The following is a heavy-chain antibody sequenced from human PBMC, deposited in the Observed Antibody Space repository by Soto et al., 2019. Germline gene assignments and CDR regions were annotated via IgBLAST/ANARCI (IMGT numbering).Heavy chain of an antibody. CDR3: ARLTLSNYGARWFDP. CDR2: IYYSGST. V-gene: IGHV4-31*03. Sequence: SETLSLTCTVSGDSISSGGYYWSWIRQHPGKGLEWIGYIYYSGSTYYNPSLKSRVTMSLDTSDNQFSLKLSSVTAADTAVYFCARLTLSNYGARWFDPWGQGTLVTVSS. CDR1: GDSISSGGYY. J-gene: IGHJ5*02. D-gene: IGHD4-4*01.